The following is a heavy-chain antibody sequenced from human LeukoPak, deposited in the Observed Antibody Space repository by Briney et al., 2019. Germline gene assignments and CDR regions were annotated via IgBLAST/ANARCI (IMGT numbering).Heavy chain of an antibody. Sequence: GGSLRLSCAASGFTFSSYSMNWVRQAPGKGLEWVSSISSSSSCIYYADSVKGRFTISRDNAKNSLYLQMNSLRAEDTAVYYCARGLVGASAFDIWGQGTMVTVSS. V-gene: IGHV3-21*01. D-gene: IGHD1-26*01. CDR3: ARGLVGASAFDI. CDR1: GFTFSSYS. J-gene: IGHJ3*02. CDR2: ISSSSSCI.